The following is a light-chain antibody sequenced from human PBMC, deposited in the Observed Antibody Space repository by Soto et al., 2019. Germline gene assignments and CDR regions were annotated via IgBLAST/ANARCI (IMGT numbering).Light chain of an antibody. Sequence: QSALTQPPSASGSPGQSVAISCAGTSSDVGRYNYVSWYQQHPGNAPKLIISEVTKRPSGVPDRFSGSKSGNTASLTVSGLQAEDEADYYCASFAGSSHVVFGGGTKLTVL. CDR3: ASFAGSSHVV. CDR1: SSDVGRYNY. J-gene: IGLJ3*02. CDR2: EVT. V-gene: IGLV2-8*01.